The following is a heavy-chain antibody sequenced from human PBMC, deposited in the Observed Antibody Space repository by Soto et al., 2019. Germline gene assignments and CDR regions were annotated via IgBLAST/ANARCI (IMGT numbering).Heavy chain of an antibody. V-gene: IGHV5-10-1*01. CDR3: ARLTRAAAGTLYSYGMDV. CDR1: GYSFTSYW. CDR2: IDPSDSYT. Sequence: GESLQISCKGSGYSFTSYWISWVRQMPGKGLEWMGRIDPSDSYTNYSPSFQGHVTISADKSISTAYLQWSSLKASDTAMYYCARLTRAAAGTLYSYGMDVWGQGTTLTVSS. D-gene: IGHD6-13*01. J-gene: IGHJ6*02.